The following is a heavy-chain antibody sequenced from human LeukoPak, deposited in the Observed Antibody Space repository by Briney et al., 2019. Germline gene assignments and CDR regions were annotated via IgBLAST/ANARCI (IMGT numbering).Heavy chain of an antibody. CDR2: INHSGST. CDR1: GGSFSGYY. V-gene: IGHV4-34*01. Sequence: SETLSLTCAVYGGSFSGYYWSWIRQPPGKGLEWIGEINHSGSTNYNPSLKSRVTISVDTSKNQFSLRLSSVTAADTAVYYCARGPYYYGMDVWGQGTTVTVSS. CDR3: ARGPYYYGMDV. J-gene: IGHJ6*02.